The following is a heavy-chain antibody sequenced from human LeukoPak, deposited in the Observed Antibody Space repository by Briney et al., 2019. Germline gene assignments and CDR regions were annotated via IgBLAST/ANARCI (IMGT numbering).Heavy chain of an antibody. V-gene: IGHV3-9*01. Sequence: KPGGSLRLSCAASGFTFSSYGMHWVRQAPGKGLEWVSGISWNSGSIGYAGSVKGRFTISRDNAKNSLYLQMNSLRAEDTALYYCAKAFNGSADYFDYWGQGTLVTVSS. CDR1: GFTFSSYG. J-gene: IGHJ4*02. CDR2: ISWNSGSI. CDR3: AKAFNGSADYFDY. D-gene: IGHD3-10*01.